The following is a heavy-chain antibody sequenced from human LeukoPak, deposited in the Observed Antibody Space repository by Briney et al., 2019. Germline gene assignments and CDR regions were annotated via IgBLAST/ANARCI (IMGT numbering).Heavy chain of an antibody. Sequence: GESLKISCQGSGYSFTNYWIGWVRQLPGKGLEWMGNIYPGGSETRYSPSFQGQVTISVDKSTTTAYLQWSRLKASDTAMYYCARLTTVTLPFDFWGQGTLVTVSS. D-gene: IGHD4-17*01. V-gene: IGHV5-51*01. J-gene: IGHJ4*02. CDR1: GYSFTNYW. CDR2: IYPGGSET. CDR3: ARLTTVTLPFDF.